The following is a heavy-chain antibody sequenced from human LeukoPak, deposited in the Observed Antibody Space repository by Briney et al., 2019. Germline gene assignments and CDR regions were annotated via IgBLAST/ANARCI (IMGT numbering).Heavy chain of an antibody. CDR3: ARVRDYSNSPFNWFDA. J-gene: IGHJ5*02. CDR2: INPNNPAT. D-gene: IGHD6-6*01. V-gene: IGHV1-2*07. CDR1: GYTFNHNY. Sequence: ASVKVSCKASGYTFNHNYLHWVRQAPGQGLEWMGWINPNNPATHSSHKFQGRVTMTSDSSISTVYLEVNRLKPDDTAVYFCARVRDYSNSPFNWFDAWGQGTLVIVSS.